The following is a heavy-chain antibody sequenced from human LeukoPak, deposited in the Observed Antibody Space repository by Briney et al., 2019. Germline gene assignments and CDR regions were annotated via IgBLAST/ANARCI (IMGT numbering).Heavy chain of an antibody. CDR1: GYTLTELS. CDR3: ATDYDYERKFDY. CDR2: FDPEDGET. J-gene: IGHJ4*02. D-gene: IGHD3-16*01. Sequence: ASVKVSCKVSGYTLTELSMHWVRQAPGKGLEWMGGFDPEDGETIYAQKFQGRVTMTEDTSTDTAYMELSSLRSEDTAVYYCATDYDYERKFDYWGQGTLVTVSS. V-gene: IGHV1-24*01.